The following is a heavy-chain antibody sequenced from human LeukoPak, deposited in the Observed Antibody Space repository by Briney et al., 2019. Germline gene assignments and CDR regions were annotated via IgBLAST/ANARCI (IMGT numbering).Heavy chain of an antibody. CDR3: AKDDYGDSGWFDP. Sequence: SETLSLTCTVSSDSISSDYYWGWIRQPPGKRLEWIGSIYHTGSTYYNPSLKSRVTISLDTSKNQFSLKLSSVTAADTAVYYCAKDDYGDSGWFDPWGQGTLDTVSS. CDR1: SDSISSDYY. V-gene: IGHV4-38-2*02. D-gene: IGHD4-17*01. CDR2: IYHTGST. J-gene: IGHJ5*02.